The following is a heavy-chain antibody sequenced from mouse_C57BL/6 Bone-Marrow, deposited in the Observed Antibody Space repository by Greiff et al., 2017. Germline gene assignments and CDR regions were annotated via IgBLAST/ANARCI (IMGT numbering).Heavy chain of an antibody. CDR2: IDPENGDT. J-gene: IGHJ3*01. CDR3: TRYYDYAY. V-gene: IGHV14-4*01. CDR1: GFNIKDDY. D-gene: IGHD2-4*01. Sequence: VQLQQSGAELVRPGASVKLSCTASGFNIKDDYMHWVKQRPEQGLEWIGWIDPENGDTEYASKFQGKATIPADTSSNTAYLQLSSLTSEDTAVYYCTRYYDYAYWGQGTLVTVSA.